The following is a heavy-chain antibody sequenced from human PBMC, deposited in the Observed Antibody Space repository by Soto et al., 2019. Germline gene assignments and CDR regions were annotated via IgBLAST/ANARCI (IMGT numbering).Heavy chain of an antibody. CDR2: VYPGDSDT. Sequence: ESLNISCKGSGYSFSNYWIGLVRQMPGKGLEWMGIVYPGDSDTKYSPSFPGQVTISADRSISTAYLQWSSLKASDTAMYYCARQALAYTGTLGYAFDVWGQGTMVTVSS. D-gene: IGHD2-2*02. CDR3: ARQALAYTGTLGYAFDV. CDR1: GYSFSNYW. V-gene: IGHV5-51*01. J-gene: IGHJ3*01.